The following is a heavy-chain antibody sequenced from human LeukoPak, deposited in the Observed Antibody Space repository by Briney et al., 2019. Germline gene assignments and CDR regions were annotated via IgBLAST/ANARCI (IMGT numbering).Heavy chain of an antibody. V-gene: IGHV3-23*01. CDR1: GFTFSSYG. Sequence: GGTLRLSCAASGFTFSSYGMSWVRQAPGKGLEWVSAISGSGGSTYYADSVKGRFTISRDNPKNTLYLQMKSLRAEDTAVYYCAKGGGYEAQYYYYYLDVWGKGTTVTISS. CDR3: AKGGGYEAQYYYYYLDV. CDR2: ISGSGGST. J-gene: IGHJ6*03. D-gene: IGHD5-12*01.